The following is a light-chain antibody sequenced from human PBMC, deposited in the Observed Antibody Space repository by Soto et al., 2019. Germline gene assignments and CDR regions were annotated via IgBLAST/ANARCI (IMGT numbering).Light chain of an antibody. CDR2: GNT. J-gene: IGLJ1*01. CDR1: RSNIGAGYD. Sequence: QLVLTQPPSVSGAPGQRVTISCTGDRSNIGAGYDVHWYVQLPGAAPKLLIYGNTNRPSGVPDRFSGSKSGTSASLAITGLRAEDEADYYCQSYASSPSANFVFGTGTKLTVL. V-gene: IGLV1-40*01. CDR3: QSYASSPSANFV.